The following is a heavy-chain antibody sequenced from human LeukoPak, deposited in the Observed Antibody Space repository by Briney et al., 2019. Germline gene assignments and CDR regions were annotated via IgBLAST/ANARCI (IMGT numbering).Heavy chain of an antibody. Sequence: GASVKVSCKASGYTFTSYGISWVRQAPGQGLEWMGWISAYNGNTNYAQKLQGRVTMTTDTSTSTAYMELSSLRSEDTAVYYCATDPTTYGDYEGYWGQGTLVTVSS. CDR2: ISAYNGNT. D-gene: IGHD4-17*01. CDR3: ATDPTTYGDYEGY. V-gene: IGHV1-18*01. J-gene: IGHJ4*02. CDR1: GYTFTSYG.